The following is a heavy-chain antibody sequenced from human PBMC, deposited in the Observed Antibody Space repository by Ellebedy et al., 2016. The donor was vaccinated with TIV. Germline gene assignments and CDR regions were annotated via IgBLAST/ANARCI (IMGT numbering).Heavy chain of an antibody. V-gene: IGHV5-10-1*01. Sequence: GESLKISCKVSGYTFTSYWISWVRQMPEKGLEWLARIDPSDSYIDYRPSFQGHVTIPADNSISTAFLQWSSLKASDSAMYYCAVSGTYYNSTYWGPGTLVTVSS. D-gene: IGHD3-10*01. CDR2: IDPSDSYI. CDR1: GYTFTSYW. J-gene: IGHJ4*02. CDR3: AVSGTYYNSTY.